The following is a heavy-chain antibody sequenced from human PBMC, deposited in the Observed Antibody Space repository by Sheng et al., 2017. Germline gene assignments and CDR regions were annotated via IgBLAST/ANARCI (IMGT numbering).Heavy chain of an antibody. V-gene: IGHV3-74*01. D-gene: IGHD2-21*02. J-gene: IGHJ4*02. CDR1: GFTFNTYW. CDR3: VRGGEGGDPRNWTT. CDR2: ISSDGTTT. Sequence: EVQLVESGGGLGSAWGVPWRLSCAASGFTFNTYWIHWGRQAPGKGLVVGSHGISSDGTTTNYADSVKGRFTISRDNAKNTVHLQMNSLTAEDTAVYYCVRGGEGGDPRNWTTGAQGTLVTVS.